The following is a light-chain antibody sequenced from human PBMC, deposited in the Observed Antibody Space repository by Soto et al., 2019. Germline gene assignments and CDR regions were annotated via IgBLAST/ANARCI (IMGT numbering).Light chain of an antibody. J-gene: IGLJ2*01. Sequence: QSVLTQSPSASGTPGQRVTISCSGSNFNIGSNPVNWYQQLPGTAPKLLIYGHNQRPSGVPDRFSGSKSGTSASLAISGHQSEDEADYYCAAWDDSLNGVVFGGGTKVTVL. V-gene: IGLV1-44*01. CDR1: NFNIGSNP. CDR3: AAWDDSLNGVV. CDR2: GHN.